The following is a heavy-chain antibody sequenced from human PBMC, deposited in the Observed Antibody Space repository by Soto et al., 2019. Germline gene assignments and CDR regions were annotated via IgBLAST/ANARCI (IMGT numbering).Heavy chain of an antibody. CDR3: ARFCLITTPGVDFDC. D-gene: IGHD7-27*01. Sequence: EVQLVESGGGLVQPGGSLRLSCAASGFTFSSYWMHWVRQAPGKGLVWVSRVKGEGSDTSYADSVKGRFTISRDNAKNTLYLHMDSLRAEDTAVYYSARFCLITTPGVDFDCWGQGNLVTVSS. CDR1: GFTFSSYW. J-gene: IGHJ4*02. CDR2: VKGEGSDT. V-gene: IGHV3-74*01.